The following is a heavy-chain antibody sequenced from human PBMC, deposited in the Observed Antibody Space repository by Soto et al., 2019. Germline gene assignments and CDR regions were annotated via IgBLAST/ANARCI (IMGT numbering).Heavy chain of an antibody. CDR3: ARAVYYDYVWGSYRYDWFDP. CDR2: INHSGST. Sequence: SETLSLTCAVYGGFFSGYYWSWIRQPPGKGLEWIGEINHSGSTNYNPSLKSRVTISVDTSKNQFSLKLSSVTAADTAVYYCARAVYYDYVWGSYRYDWFDPWGQGTLVTVSS. D-gene: IGHD3-16*02. J-gene: IGHJ5*02. CDR1: GGFFSGYY. V-gene: IGHV4-34*01.